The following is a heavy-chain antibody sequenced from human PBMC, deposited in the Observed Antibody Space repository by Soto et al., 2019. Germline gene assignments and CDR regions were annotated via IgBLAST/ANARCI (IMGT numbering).Heavy chain of an antibody. D-gene: IGHD2-15*01. V-gene: IGHV3-11*01. Sequence: QVQLVESGGGVVRPGGSLRLSCVASGFTFSDYYMTWIRQPPGKGLEWVSYISSGATTIYYADSVKGRFTISRDNAKNSAYLQMNSLRAEDTAIYYCAKRRNSGVDYWGQGTLVTVSS. CDR3: AKRRNSGVDY. J-gene: IGHJ4*02. CDR2: ISSGATTI. CDR1: GFTFSDYY.